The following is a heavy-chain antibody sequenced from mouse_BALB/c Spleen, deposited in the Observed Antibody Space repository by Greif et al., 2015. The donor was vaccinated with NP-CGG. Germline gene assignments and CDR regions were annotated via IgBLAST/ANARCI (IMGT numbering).Heavy chain of an antibody. V-gene: IGHV1-37*01. CDR2: INPYNGDT. J-gene: IGHJ4*01. CDR3: GGGGGNYVGAMDY. CDR1: GYSFTGYF. Sequence: EVQRVESGPELVRPGASVKISCKASGYSFTGYFMNWVKQSHGKSLEWIGRINPYNGDTFYNQKFKGKATLTVDKPSSTAHMELLSLTSEDSAVYYCGGGGGNYVGAMDYWGQGTSVTVSS. D-gene: IGHD2-1*01.